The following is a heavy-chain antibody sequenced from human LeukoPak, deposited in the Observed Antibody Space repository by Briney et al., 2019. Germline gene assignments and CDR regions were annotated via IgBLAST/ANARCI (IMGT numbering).Heavy chain of an antibody. D-gene: IGHD3-10*01. CDR3: ARDSYYGSGSYYN. Sequence: GGSLRLSCAASGFTFSSYWMHWVRQATGKGLVWVSRINSDGSSKTYADSVKGRLTISRDNAKNTLYLQMNSLRAEDTAVYYCARDSYYGSGSYYNWGQGTLVTVSS. CDR2: INSDGSSK. J-gene: IGHJ4*02. V-gene: IGHV3-74*01. CDR1: GFTFSSYW.